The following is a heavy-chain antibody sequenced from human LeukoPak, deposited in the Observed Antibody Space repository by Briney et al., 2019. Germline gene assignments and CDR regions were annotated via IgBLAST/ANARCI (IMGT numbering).Heavy chain of an antibody. Sequence: SQTLSLTCTVSGGSISSGSYYWSWIRQPAGKGLEWIGRIYTSGSTNYNPSLKSRVTISVGTSKNQFSLKLSSVTAADTAVYYCARGRRYLFDYWGQGTLVTVSS. J-gene: IGHJ4*02. V-gene: IGHV4-61*02. D-gene: IGHD2-8*01. CDR2: IYTSGST. CDR3: ARGRRYLFDY. CDR1: GGSISSGSYY.